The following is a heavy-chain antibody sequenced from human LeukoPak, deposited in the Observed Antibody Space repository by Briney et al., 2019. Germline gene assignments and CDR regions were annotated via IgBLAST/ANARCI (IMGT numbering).Heavy chain of an antibody. CDR1: GFTFSGSA. CDR2: IRSKANSYAT. D-gene: IGHD1-26*01. J-gene: IGHJ6*03. CDR3: TYRSGTYYGSHYYYYMDV. V-gene: IGHV3-73*01. Sequence: GGSLRLSCAASGFTFSGSAMHWVRQASGKGLEWVGRIRSKANSYATAYAASVKGRFTISRDDSKNTAYLQMNSLKTEDTAVYYCTYRSGTYYGSHYYYYMDVWGKGTTVTVSS.